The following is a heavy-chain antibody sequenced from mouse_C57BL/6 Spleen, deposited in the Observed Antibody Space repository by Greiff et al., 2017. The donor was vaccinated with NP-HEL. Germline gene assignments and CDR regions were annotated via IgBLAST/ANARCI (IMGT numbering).Heavy chain of an antibody. J-gene: IGHJ3*01. Sequence: LQESGAELVRPGTSVKVSCKASGYAFTNYLIEWVKQRPGQGLEWIGVINPGSGGTNYNEKFKGKATLTADKSSSTAYMQLSSLTSEDSAVYVCARDYYGSSYEFAYWGQGTLVTVSA. V-gene: IGHV1-54*01. D-gene: IGHD1-1*01. CDR3: ARDYYGSSYEFAY. CDR2: INPGSGGT. CDR1: GYAFTNYL.